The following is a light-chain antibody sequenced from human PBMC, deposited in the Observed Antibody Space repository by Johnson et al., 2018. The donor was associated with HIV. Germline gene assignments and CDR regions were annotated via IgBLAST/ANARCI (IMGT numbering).Light chain of an antibody. CDR1: SSNIGNNY. J-gene: IGLJ1*01. CDR3: GTWDSSLSFYV. CDR2: DNN. V-gene: IGLV1-51*01. Sequence: QSVLTQSPSVSAAPVQKVTISCSGSSSNIGNNYVSWYQQVPGTAPKLLIFDNNKRPSGIPDRFSGSKSGTSATLGITGLQTGDEADYYCGTWDSSLSFYVFGTGTQVTVL.